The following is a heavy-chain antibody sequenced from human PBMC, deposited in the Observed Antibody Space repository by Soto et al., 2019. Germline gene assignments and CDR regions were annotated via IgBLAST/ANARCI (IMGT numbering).Heavy chain of an antibody. D-gene: IGHD4-17*01. V-gene: IGHV3-43D*04. CDR2: VNWDGDTT. Sequence: PGGSLRLSCAASGFTFDDFAMCWVRQVPGKGLEWISLVNWDGDTTFYADSVKGRFISSRDNSKNSVYLQMNSLRSDDSAIYYCAKGATVTTHYQYYGMDVWGRGTTVTVSS. J-gene: IGHJ6*02. CDR1: GFTFDDFA. CDR3: AKGATVTTHYQYYGMDV.